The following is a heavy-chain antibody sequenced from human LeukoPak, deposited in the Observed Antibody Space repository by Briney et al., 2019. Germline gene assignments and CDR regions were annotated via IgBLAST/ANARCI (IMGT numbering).Heavy chain of an antibody. CDR3: ARDFGYCSGGSCYSDAFDI. J-gene: IGHJ3*02. Sequence: ASVKVSCKASGYTFTGYYMHWVRQAPGQGLEWMGWINPNSGGTNYAQKFQGRVTMTRDTSISTAYMELSRLRSDDTAVYYCARDFGYCSGGSCYSDAFDIWGQGTVVTVSS. CDR1: GYTFTGYY. V-gene: IGHV1-2*02. D-gene: IGHD2-15*01. CDR2: INPNSGGT.